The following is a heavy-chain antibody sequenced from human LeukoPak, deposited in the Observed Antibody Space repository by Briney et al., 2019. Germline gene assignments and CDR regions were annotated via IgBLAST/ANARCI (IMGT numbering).Heavy chain of an antibody. V-gene: IGHV1-18*01. D-gene: IGHD2-21*01. CDR2: ISAYNGNT. CDR1: GYTFTSYG. J-gene: IGHJ4*02. CDR3: ATPEICGSRTLDH. Sequence: ASVKVSCKASGYTFTSYGISWVRQAPGQGLEWMGWISAYNGNTNYAQKLQGRVTMTTDTSTSTAYMELRSLRSDDTAVYYCATPEICGSRTLDHWVQGTMVTDSS.